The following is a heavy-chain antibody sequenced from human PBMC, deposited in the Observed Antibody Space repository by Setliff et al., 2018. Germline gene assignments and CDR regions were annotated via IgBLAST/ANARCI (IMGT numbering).Heavy chain of an antibody. CDR2: MNPNSGNT. Sequence: ASVKVSCKASGYTFTSYDINWVRQATGQGLGWMGWMNPNSGNTGYAQKFQGRVTITRNTSISTAYMELSSLRSEDTAVYYCARGLGSYYYYYMDVCGKGTTVTVSS. D-gene: IGHD7-27*01. V-gene: IGHV1-8*03. J-gene: IGHJ6*03. CDR1: GYTFTSYD. CDR3: ARGLGSYYYYYMDV.